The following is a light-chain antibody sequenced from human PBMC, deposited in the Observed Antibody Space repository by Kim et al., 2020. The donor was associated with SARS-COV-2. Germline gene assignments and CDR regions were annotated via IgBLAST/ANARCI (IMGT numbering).Light chain of an antibody. CDR1: QDIRNS. V-gene: IGKV1-33*01. J-gene: IGKJ5*01. Sequence: ASVGDRVTITCQASQDIRNSLNWYQHKPGKGPKLLISGASNLETGVPSRFSASGTGTHFTFLISSLQPEDFATYYCQQDDDLPITFGQGTRLEIK. CDR3: QQDDDLPIT. CDR2: GAS.